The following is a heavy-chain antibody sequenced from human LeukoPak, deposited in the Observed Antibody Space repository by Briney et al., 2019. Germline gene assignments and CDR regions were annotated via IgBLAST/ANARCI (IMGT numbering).Heavy chain of an antibody. D-gene: IGHD3-16*01. J-gene: IGHJ4*02. V-gene: IGHV3-21*01. CDR3: ARDLSLGAPGGFDY. CDR1: GFTFRSYS. Sequence: GGSLRLSCAASGFTFRSYSMNWVRQAPGKGLEWVSPISSSSTYIYYADSVKGRFTISRDNAENSVYLQMDSRRGDDTAVYYCARDLSLGAPGGFDYWGQGTLVTVSS. CDR2: ISSSSTYI.